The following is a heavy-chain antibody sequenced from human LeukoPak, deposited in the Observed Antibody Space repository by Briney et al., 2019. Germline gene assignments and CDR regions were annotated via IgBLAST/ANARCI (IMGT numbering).Heavy chain of an antibody. CDR1: GGSVSSGSYY. Sequence: PSETLSLTCTVSGGSVSSGSYYWSWIRQPPGKGLEWIGYIYYSGSTNYNPSLKSRVTISVDTSKNQFSLKLSSVTAADTAVYYCARERTPITIFGATYWFGAFDIWGQGTMVTVSS. D-gene: IGHD3-3*01. J-gene: IGHJ3*02. CDR2: IYYSGST. CDR3: ARERTPITIFGATYWFGAFDI. V-gene: IGHV4-61*01.